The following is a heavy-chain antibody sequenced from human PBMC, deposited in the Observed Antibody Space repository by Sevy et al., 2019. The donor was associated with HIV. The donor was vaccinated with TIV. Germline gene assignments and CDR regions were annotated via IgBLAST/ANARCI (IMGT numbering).Heavy chain of an antibody. CDR3: ARSFCINTTCFYSFDH. CDR1: GYTFTGYH. Sequence: ASVKVSCKASGYTFTGYHMHCLRQAPGQGLEWMGWINPESGDTKYAQRFQGRVTMTRQTSISTAYMELMRLRSDDTAVYYCARSFCINTTCFYSFDHWGQGTLVTVSS. J-gene: IGHJ4*02. V-gene: IGHV1-2*02. CDR2: INPESGDT. D-gene: IGHD2-2*01.